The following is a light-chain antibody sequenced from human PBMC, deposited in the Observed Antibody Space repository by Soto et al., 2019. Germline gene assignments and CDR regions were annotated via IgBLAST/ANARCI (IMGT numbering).Light chain of an antibody. CDR2: HDS. CDR1: DIGNKN. V-gene: IGLV3-21*02. CDR3: QVWDSATEHVL. J-gene: IGLJ3*02. Sequence: SYELTQPPSVSVAPGQTATITCGGIDIGNKNVHWYRQRPGQAPVLVVYHDSDRPSGVSERFSGSNSGNTATLTINRVEAGDEADYYCQVWDSATEHVLFGGGTKVTVL.